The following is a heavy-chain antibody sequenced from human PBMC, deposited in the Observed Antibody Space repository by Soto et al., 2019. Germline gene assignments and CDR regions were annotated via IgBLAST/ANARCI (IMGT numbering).Heavy chain of an antibody. CDR2: IYSSGST. J-gene: IGHJ4*02. CDR1: GGSITTYY. CDR3: ARVGIAATSTSFYFDS. Sequence: SETLSLTCTVSGGSITTYYWSWIRQPPGKGLEWIGYIYSSGSTNYNPSLKSRVTISVDTSKNQFSLKLNSVTAADTAVYYCARVGIAATSTSFYFDSWGRGTLVPVSS. D-gene: IGHD6-13*01. V-gene: IGHV4-59*01.